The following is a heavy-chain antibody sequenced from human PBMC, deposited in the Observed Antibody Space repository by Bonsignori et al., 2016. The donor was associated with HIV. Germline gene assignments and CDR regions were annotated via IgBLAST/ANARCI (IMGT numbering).Heavy chain of an antibody. J-gene: IGHJ6*03. CDR2: IYYSGST. D-gene: IGHD3-22*01. Sequence: QVQLQESGPGLVKPSETLSLTCTVSGGSISSYYWSWIRQPPGKGLEWIGYIYYSGSTNYNPSLKSRVTISVDTSKNQFSLKLSSVTAADTAVYYCARVRSPDYYDSSGYYYYYYMDVWGQGTTVTVSS. CDR3: ARVRSPDYYDSSGYYYYYYMDV. V-gene: IGHV4-59*01. CDR1: GGSISSYY.